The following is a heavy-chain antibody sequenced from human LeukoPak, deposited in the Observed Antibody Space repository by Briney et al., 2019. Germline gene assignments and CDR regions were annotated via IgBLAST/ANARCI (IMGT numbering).Heavy chain of an antibody. CDR1: GFTFSDYY. V-gene: IGHV3-11*06. D-gene: IGHD4-17*01. J-gene: IGHJ4*02. CDR3: ARLSGDYAPFDY. Sequence: PGGSLRLSCAASGFTFSDYYMSWIRQAPGKGLEWVSYISSSSRYTNYADSVKGHFTIPRDSAKSALYLQMNSLRAEDTAVYYCARLSGDYAPFDYWGQGTLVTVSS. CDR2: ISSSSRYT.